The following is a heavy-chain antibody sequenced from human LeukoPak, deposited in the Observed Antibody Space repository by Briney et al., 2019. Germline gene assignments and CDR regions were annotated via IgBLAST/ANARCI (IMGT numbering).Heavy chain of an antibody. D-gene: IGHD6-13*01. Sequence: ASVKVSCKASGYTFTSYGITWVRQAPGQGLEWMGWMNPNSGNTGYAQKFQGRVTMTRNTSISTAYMELSSLRSEDTAVYYCARDLMGIAYRGAFYYWGQGTLVTVSS. CDR1: GYTFTSYG. J-gene: IGHJ4*02. V-gene: IGHV1-8*02. CDR3: ARDLMGIAYRGAFYY. CDR2: MNPNSGNT.